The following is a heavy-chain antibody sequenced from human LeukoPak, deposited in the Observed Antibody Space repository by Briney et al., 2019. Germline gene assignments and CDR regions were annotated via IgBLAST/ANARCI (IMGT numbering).Heavy chain of an antibody. CDR2: IYTSGST. CDR1: GGSISSYY. V-gene: IGHV4-4*07. J-gene: IGHJ3*02. CDR3: ARGLTYPRRITMVRGVRSDAFDI. Sequence: PSETLSLTCTVSGGSISSYYWSWIRQPAGKGLEWIGRIYTSGSTNYNPSLKSRVTISVDTSKNQFSLKLSSVTAADTAVYYCARGLTYPRRITMVRGVRSDAFDIWGQGTMVTVSS. D-gene: IGHD3-10*01.